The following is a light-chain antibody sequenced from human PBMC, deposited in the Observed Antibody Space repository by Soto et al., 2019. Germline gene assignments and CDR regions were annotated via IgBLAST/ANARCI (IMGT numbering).Light chain of an antibody. CDR3: AAWDDSLSVHVV. CDR1: RSNIGSNY. V-gene: IGLV1-47*01. J-gene: IGLJ2*01. Sequence: QLVLTQPPSASGTPGQRVSISCSGSRSNIGSNYVYWYQHLPGTAPKLLIYRNNQRPSGVPDRFSGSKSGTSASLAISGLRSEDEAHYYCAAWDDSLSVHVVFGGGTKVTVL. CDR2: RNN.